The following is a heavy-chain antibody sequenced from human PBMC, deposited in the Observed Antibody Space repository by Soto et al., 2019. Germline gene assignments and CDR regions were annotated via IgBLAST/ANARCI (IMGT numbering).Heavy chain of an antibody. CDR2: IYYSGST. J-gene: IGHJ4*02. D-gene: IGHD3-10*01. Sequence: SETLSLTCTVSGFSISSSSYYWGWIRQPPGKGLEWIGSIYYSGSTYYNPSLKSRVTISVDTSKNQFSLKLSSVTAADTAVYYCASHQVLGSPFDYWGQGTLVTVSS. V-gene: IGHV4-39*01. CDR1: GFSISSSSYY. CDR3: ASHQVLGSPFDY.